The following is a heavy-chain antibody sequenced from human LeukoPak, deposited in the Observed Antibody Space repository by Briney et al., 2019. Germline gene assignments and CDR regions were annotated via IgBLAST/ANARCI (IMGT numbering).Heavy chain of an antibody. V-gene: IGHV3-64D*09. CDR3: ARDQDYAFDI. J-gene: IGHJ3*02. CDR1: GFNFGYYG. CDR2: ISSDGGGT. Sequence: GGSLRLSCSASGFNFGYYGMHWVRQAPGKGLEYVSAISSDGGGTYYADSVKGRFTISRDNFKDTLYLQMSSLRTEDTAVYYCARDQDYAFDIWGQGTMVTVSS.